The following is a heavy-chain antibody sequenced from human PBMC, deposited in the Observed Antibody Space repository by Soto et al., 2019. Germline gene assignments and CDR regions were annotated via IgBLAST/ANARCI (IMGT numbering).Heavy chain of an antibody. CDR3: AKGGSYYDILTGYYSY. CDR1: GFTFSSYA. D-gene: IGHD3-9*01. CDR2: ISGSGGNT. J-gene: IGHJ4*02. V-gene: IGHV3-23*01. Sequence: SLRLSCAASGFTFSSYAMSWVRQAPGKGLEWVSTISGSGGNTYYADSVKGRFTISRDNSKNTLYLQMNSLRAEDTAVYYCAKGGSYYDILTGYYSYWGQGTLVTVSS.